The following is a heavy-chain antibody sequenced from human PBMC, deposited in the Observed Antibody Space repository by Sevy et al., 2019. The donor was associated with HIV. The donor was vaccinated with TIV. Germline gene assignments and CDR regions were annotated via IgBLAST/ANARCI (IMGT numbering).Heavy chain of an antibody. V-gene: IGHV3-23*01. CDR1: GFTFSTYA. Sequence: GGSLRLSCAASGFTFSTYAMSWVRQAPGKGLEWVSAISGSGGGTFYGHSVKGRFTISRDNSKNTLYLQMNSLGVDDRAVYYCAKFFPPVAFDLWGQGTLVTVSS. D-gene: IGHD3-3*01. CDR3: AKFFPPVAFDL. J-gene: IGHJ3*01. CDR2: ISGSGGGT.